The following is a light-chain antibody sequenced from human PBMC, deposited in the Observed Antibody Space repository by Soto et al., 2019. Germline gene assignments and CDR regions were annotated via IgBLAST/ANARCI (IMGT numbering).Light chain of an antibody. J-gene: IGKJ1*01. CDR1: QNIRSR. Sequence: DFQMTPSPSTLSASLGDRVTITCRASQNIRSRLAWFQQKPGKAPKLLIYDASSLESGVPSRFRGSGSGTEFTLTISSLQPDDVETYFCQQYNSYSPTFGQGTKVDNK. V-gene: IGKV1-5*01. CDR3: QQYNSYSPT. CDR2: DAS.